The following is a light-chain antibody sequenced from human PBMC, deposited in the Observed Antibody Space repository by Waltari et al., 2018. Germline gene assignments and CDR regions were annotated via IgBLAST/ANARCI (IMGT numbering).Light chain of an antibody. CDR2: AAS. V-gene: IGKV1-39*01. J-gene: IGKJ1*01. CDR3: QQSYSTLWT. CDR1: QSINSY. Sequence: DIQMTQSPSSLSASVGDRVTITCRASQSINSYLKWYQQKPGKAPKLLIYAASRLQSGVPSRFSGSGSETDFTLTISSLQPEDFATYYCQQSYSTLWTFGQGTKVEIK.